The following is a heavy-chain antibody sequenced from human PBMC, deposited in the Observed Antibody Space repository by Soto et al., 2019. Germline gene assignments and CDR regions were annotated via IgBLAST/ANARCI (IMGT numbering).Heavy chain of an antibody. CDR1: GFSLTTSGVG. J-gene: IGHJ4*02. D-gene: IGHD3-10*01. CDR2: IYWDDDK. CDR3: AHHPYYGLGSYSFDY. Sequence: QITLKESGPTLVRPTQTLTLTCTFSGFSLTTSGVGVGWIRQPPGKALEWLAVIYWDDDKRYSSSLKSRLTINKDTSKNQVVLTMTNMDPVDTATYYGAHHPYYGLGSYSFDYWGQGTLVTVSS. V-gene: IGHV2-5*02.